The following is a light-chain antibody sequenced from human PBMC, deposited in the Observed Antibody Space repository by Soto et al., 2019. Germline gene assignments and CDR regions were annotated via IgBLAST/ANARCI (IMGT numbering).Light chain of an antibody. CDR2: DAS. CDR3: QQRSNGSPIT. CDR1: QSVSSY. J-gene: IGKJ5*01. Sequence: EIVWTPSPATLSLSQRDRAALYCRASQSVSSYLAWYQQKPGQAPRLLLYDASNRATGIPARLSGSGSGTDFTLTISSLEPEDFAAYYCQQRSNGSPITFGQGTRVEI. V-gene: IGKV3-11*01.